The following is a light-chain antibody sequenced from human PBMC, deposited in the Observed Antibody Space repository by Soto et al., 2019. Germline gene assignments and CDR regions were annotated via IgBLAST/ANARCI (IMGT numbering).Light chain of an antibody. CDR1: SSNIGSNT. Sequence: QSVLTQPPSASGTPGQRVTISCSGSSSNIGSNTVNWYQQLPGTAPKLLIYSNNQRPSGVPDRFSGSKSGTSASLAISGLQSEDEADYYCAAWDDSLNGDVEFGGGTKLTVL. CDR2: SNN. CDR3: AAWDDSLNGDVE. V-gene: IGLV1-44*01. J-gene: IGLJ2*01.